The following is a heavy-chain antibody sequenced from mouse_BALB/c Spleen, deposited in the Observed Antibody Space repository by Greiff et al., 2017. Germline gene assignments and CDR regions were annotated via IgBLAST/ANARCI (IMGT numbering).Heavy chain of an antibody. V-gene: IGHV2-9*02. CDR2: IWAGGST. Sequence: GMLVESGPGLVAPSQSLSITCTVSGFSLTSYGVHWVRQPPGKGLEWLGVIWAGGSTNYNSALMSRLSISKDNSKSQVFLKMNSLQTDDTAMYYCARDDYDYDVGWFAYWGQGTLVTVSA. CDR1: GFSLTSYG. J-gene: IGHJ3*01. D-gene: IGHD2-4*01. CDR3: ARDDYDYDVGWFAY.